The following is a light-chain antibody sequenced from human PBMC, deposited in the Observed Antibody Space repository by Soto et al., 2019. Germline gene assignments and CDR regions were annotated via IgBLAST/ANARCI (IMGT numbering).Light chain of an antibody. CDR3: QQYDTYWT. CDR1: QSISSW. V-gene: IGKV1-5*01. CDR2: DAS. Sequence: DIKMNQSPSTLSGSVGDRVTITCRASQSISSWLAWYQQKPGKAPKLLIYDASSLESGVPSRLSGSGSGTEFTLTISSLQPDDIATYYCQQYDTYWTFGQGTKVDIK. J-gene: IGKJ1*01.